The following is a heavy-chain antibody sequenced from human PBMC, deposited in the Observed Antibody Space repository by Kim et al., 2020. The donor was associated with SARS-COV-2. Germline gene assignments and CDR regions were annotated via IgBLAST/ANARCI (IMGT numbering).Heavy chain of an antibody. V-gene: IGHV7-4-1*02. J-gene: IGHJ4*02. CDR2: INTNTGNP. Sequence: ASVKVSCKASGYTFTSYAMNWVRQAPGQGLEWMGWINTNTGNPTYAQGFTGRFVFSLDTSVSTAYLQISSLKAEDTAVYYCARVMVRGVIMVSSDFDYWGQRTLVTVSS. D-gene: IGHD3-10*01. CDR3: ARVMVRGVIMVSSDFDY. CDR1: GYTFTSYA.